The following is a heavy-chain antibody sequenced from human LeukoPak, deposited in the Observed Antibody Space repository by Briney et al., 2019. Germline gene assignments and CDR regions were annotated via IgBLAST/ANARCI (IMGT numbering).Heavy chain of an antibody. D-gene: IGHD3-22*01. CDR3: HMRGDMIAGDY. Sequence: SQTLSLTCTVSGGSISSGGYYWSWIRQHPGKGLEWIGYIYYSGSTYYNPSLKSRVTISVHTSKNQLSLKLGSVTAADTAVYYCHMRGDMIAGDYWGQGTLVTVSS. V-gene: IGHV4-31*03. CDR1: GGSISSGGYY. CDR2: IYYSGST. J-gene: IGHJ4*02.